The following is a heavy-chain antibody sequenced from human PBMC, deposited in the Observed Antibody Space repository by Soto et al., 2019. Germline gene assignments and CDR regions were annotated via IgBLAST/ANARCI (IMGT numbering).Heavy chain of an antibody. J-gene: IGHJ4*02. CDR2: IDYNGFT. Sequence: SETLSRTCTVSGGSIYSSVYYWVWIRQPPGRVLEWIGNIDYNGFTYSNPSLKSRVTISRDTSKNQFSLKLTSVTAADTALYYCGKVLVGATGHTDSDSWGPGTLVTVPQ. CDR3: GKVLVGATGHTDSDS. CDR1: GGSIYSSVYY. D-gene: IGHD2-15*01. V-gene: IGHV4-39*01.